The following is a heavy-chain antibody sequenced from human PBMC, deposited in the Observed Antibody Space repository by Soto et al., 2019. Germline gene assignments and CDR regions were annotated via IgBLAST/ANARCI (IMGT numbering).Heavy chain of an antibody. CDR2: IYDSVNT. D-gene: IGHD3-9*01. V-gene: IGHV4-31*03. Sequence: PSETLSLTCTVSVDSLSSGGDYWRWIRQHPGKGLEWIGHIYDSVNTYYSPSLRSRVTISADMSKNQFSLNLRSVTAADTAVYYCARVDHRGYFAILTDYWGQGTLVTVSS. J-gene: IGHJ4*02. CDR3: ARVDHRGYFAILTDY. CDR1: VDSLSSGGDY.